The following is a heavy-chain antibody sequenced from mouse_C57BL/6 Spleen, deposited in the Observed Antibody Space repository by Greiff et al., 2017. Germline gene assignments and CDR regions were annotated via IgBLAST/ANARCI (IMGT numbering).Heavy chain of an antibody. CDR1: GFSLSTFGMG. CDR3: ARMVSNYLYYYAMDY. D-gene: IGHD2-5*01. Sequence: QVTLKESGPGILQPSQTLSLTCSFSGFSLSTFGMGVGWIRQPSGKGLEWLAHIWWDDDKYYNQALKSRLTISKDTSKNQVFLKIANVDTADTATDYCARMVSNYLYYYAMDYWGQGTSVTVSS. V-gene: IGHV8-8*01. J-gene: IGHJ4*01. CDR2: IWWDDDK.